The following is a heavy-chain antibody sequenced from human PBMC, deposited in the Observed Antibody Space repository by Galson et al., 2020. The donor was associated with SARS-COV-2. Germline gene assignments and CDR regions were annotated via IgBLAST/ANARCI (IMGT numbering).Heavy chain of an antibody. CDR3: AQDLGAGAGRDYDYCGMDV. CDR1: GFKFDDHA. V-gene: IGHV3-9*01. J-gene: IGHJ6*02. Sequence: GGSLILSCATPGFKFDDHAMHWVRQPPGKGLEGVAGINWNSERKGYADPVRGRFVISRDNAKNSLYLQMNSLRIEDTALYFCAQDLGAGAGRDYDYCGMDVWGRGTTVTVSS. CDR2: INWNSERK. D-gene: IGHD6-19*01.